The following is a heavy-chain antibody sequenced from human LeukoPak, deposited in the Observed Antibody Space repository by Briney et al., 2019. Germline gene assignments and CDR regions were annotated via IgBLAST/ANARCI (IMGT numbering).Heavy chain of an antibody. CDR1: GFTFSSYA. CDR3: AKDEGLWSGELSHFDY. J-gene: IGHJ4*02. V-gene: IGHV3-23*01. D-gene: IGHD3-10*01. CDR2: ISGSGGST. Sequence: PGGSLRLSCAASGFTFSSYAMSWVRQAPGKGLEWVSAISGSGGSTYYADSVKGRLTISRGNSKNTLYLQMNSLRAEDTAVYYCAKDEGLWSGELSHFDYWGQGTLVTVSS.